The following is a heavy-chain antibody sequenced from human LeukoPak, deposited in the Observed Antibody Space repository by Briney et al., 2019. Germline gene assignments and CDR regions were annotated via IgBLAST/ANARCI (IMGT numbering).Heavy chain of an antibody. Sequence: GGSPRPSRAVSGFALSTYRMDWVRQAPEKGLEWVSSISGSSSYRYHADSVKGRFTISRDNAKNSLYLQMNSLRAEDTSVDYGASGNRAFDYWGQGTLVTVSS. CDR2: ISGSSSYR. D-gene: IGHD4-23*01. J-gene: IGHJ4*02. CDR1: GFALSTYR. CDR3: ASGNRAFDY. V-gene: IGHV3-21*01.